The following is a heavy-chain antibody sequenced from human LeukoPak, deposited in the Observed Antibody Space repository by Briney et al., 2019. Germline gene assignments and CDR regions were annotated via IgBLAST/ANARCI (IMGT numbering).Heavy chain of an antibody. CDR2: IRSKAYGGTT. CDR1: GFTFGDYA. D-gene: IGHD1-1*01. CDR3: TRRNATGWNWFDP. V-gene: IGHV3-49*04. J-gene: IGHJ5*02. Sequence: GGSLRLSCTASGFTFGDYAMSWVRQAPGKGLEWVGFIRSKAYGGTTEYAASVKGRFTISRDDSKSIAYLQMNSLKTEDTAVYYCTRRNATGWNWFDPWGQGTLVTVSS.